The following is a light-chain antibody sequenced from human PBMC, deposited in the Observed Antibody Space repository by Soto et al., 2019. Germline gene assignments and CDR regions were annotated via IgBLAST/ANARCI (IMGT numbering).Light chain of an antibody. CDR2: KAS. J-gene: IGKJ4*01. CDR1: QGISSW. CDR3: HQASSFPLT. V-gene: IGKV1-12*01. Sequence: DIQMTQSPSFLSASVGDRVTITCRASQGISSWLSWYQQKPGTAPTLLVYKASTLQDGVPSRFSGSGSGTDFTPTINSLQPEDFGTYYCHQASSFPLTLGGGTKVDIK.